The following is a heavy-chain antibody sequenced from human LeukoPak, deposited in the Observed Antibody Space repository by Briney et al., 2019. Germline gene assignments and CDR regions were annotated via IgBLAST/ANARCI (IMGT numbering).Heavy chain of an antibody. J-gene: IGHJ3*02. V-gene: IGHV1-18*01. D-gene: IGHD3-16*01. CDR3: ARDSRGGDAGFDI. CDR2: ISAYNGNT. Sequence: ASVKVSCKASGYSFTSYGISWVRQAPGQGLEWMGWISAYNGNTNYAQKLQGRVTMTTDTSTSTAYMELRSLRSDDTAVYCCARDSRGGDAGFDIWGQGTMVTVSS. CDR1: GYSFTSYG.